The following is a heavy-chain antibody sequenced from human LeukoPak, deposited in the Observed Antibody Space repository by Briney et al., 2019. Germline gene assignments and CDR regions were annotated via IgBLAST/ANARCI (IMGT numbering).Heavy chain of an antibody. Sequence: PSGTLSLTCTVSGDSISSGDYYWGWLRQPAGKGLEWIGRTSSSGTTNYNPSLKSRVTISVDTSKIQFSLKLSSVTAADTAVYFCARGPYSYDSSGAFDVWGQGTMVTVSS. V-gene: IGHV4-61*02. CDR3: ARGPYSYDSSGAFDV. D-gene: IGHD3-22*01. CDR2: TSSSGTT. J-gene: IGHJ3*01. CDR1: GDSISSGDYY.